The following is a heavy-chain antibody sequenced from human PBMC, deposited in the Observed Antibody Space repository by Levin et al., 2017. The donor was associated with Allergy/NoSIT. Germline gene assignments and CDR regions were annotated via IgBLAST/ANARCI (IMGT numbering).Heavy chain of an antibody. Sequence: ASVKVSCKGSGYSFTSYWIGWVRQMPGKGLEWMGIIYPGDSDTRYSPSFQGQVTISADKSISTAYLQWSSLKASDTAMYYCARLSRDTIFGVVIMGWFDPWGQGTLVTVSS. V-gene: IGHV5-51*01. CDR1: GYSFTSYW. D-gene: IGHD3-3*01. CDR2: IYPGDSDT. J-gene: IGHJ5*02. CDR3: ARLSRDTIFGVVIMGWFDP.